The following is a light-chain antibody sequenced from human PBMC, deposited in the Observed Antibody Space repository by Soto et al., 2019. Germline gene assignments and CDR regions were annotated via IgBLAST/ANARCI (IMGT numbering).Light chain of an antibody. Sequence: DIQMTQSPSSLSASVGDRVTITCRASQGISNYLVWYQQKPGKVPKLLIYAASTLQSGVPSRFSGSGSGTDFTLTISSLQPEDVETYSYQKYNSARFTFGGGTKVEIK. CDR1: QGISNY. V-gene: IGKV1-27*01. J-gene: IGKJ4*01. CDR3: QKYNSARFT. CDR2: AAS.